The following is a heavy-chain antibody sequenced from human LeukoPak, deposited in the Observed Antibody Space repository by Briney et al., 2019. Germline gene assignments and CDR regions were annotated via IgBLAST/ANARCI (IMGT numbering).Heavy chain of an antibody. CDR1: GGSFSGYY. V-gene: IGHV4-34*01. CDR2: INHSGST. Sequence: PSETLSLTCAVYGGSFSGYYWSWIRQPPGKGLEWIGEINHSGSTYYNPSLKSRVTISVDRSKNQFSLKLSSVTAADTAVYYCAGKNPRDYDILTGYYGYYGMDVWGQGTTVTVSS. CDR3: AGKNPRDYDILTGYYGYYGMDV. D-gene: IGHD3-9*01. J-gene: IGHJ6*02.